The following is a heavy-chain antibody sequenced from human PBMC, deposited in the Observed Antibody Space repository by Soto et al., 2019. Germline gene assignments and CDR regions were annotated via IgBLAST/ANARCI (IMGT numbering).Heavy chain of an antibody. Sequence: EVQMLESGGGLVQPGGSLRLSCAASGFTSGLTFSSYDMNWVRQAPGKGLEWVSGISDSGHSIFYADFVKGRFTISRDNSKNTLYLQMNNLRADDTAVYYCAKVPRGWYYFDSCGQGTLVTVSS. J-gene: IGHJ4*02. D-gene: IGHD6-19*01. CDR1: GFTSGLTFSSYD. CDR3: AKVPRGWYYFDS. CDR2: ISDSGHSI. V-gene: IGHV3-23*01.